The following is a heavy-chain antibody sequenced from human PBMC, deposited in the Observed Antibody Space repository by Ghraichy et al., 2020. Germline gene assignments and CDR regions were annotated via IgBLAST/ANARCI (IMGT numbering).Heavy chain of an antibody. CDR2: INHSGTT. CDR1: GGSFSAYS. D-gene: IGHD3-3*01. J-gene: IGHJ6*03. V-gene: IGHV4-34*01. CDR3: ARTRHDFWNAYRVYYMDV. Sequence: SETLSLTCAVYGGSFSAYSWSWFRQSPGKGLEWIGEINHSGTTNYTPSLKSRVTISIVTSDHQFSLELTSVTAADTAVYYCARTRHDFWNAYRVYYMDVWGKGTTVTVSS.